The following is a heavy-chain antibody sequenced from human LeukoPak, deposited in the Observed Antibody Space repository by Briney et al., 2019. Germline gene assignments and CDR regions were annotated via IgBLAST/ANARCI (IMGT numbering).Heavy chain of an antibody. J-gene: IGHJ6*03. V-gene: IGHV4-34*01. D-gene: IGHD3-16*01. Sequence: PSETLSLTCAVYGGSFSGSYWGCIRQPPGKGLEWIGEINHSGSTNYNPSLKSRVTISVDTSKNQFSLKLTSVTAADTAVYYCARVGQDMDVWGKGTTVTVSS. CDR3: ARVGQDMDV. CDR2: INHSGST. CDR1: GGSFSGSY.